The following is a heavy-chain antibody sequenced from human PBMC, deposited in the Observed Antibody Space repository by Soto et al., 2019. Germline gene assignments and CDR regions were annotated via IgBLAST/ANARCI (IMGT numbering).Heavy chain of an antibody. D-gene: IGHD1-20*01. CDR1: GYTFTGNY. V-gene: IGHV1-2*04. J-gene: IGHJ4*02. CDR2: INPDSGAT. Sequence: ASVKVSCKASGYTFTGNYIHWVRQAPGQGLECMGWINPDSGATNYPQKFQGWVTMTRXTXXNXXXMXVXRLRXDXTAVYYCARERGRYFDYWGQGTLVTVS. CDR3: ARERGRYFDY.